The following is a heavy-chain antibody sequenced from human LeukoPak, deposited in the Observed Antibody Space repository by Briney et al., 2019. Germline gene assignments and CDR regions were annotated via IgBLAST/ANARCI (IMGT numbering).Heavy chain of an antibody. V-gene: IGHV1-2*02. CDR2: IDPKSGGTSP. CDR1: GYSFIAYW. J-gene: IGHJ4*02. Sequence: GASVKVSCKASGYSFIAYWIHWVRQAPGQGLEWMGRIDPKSGGTSPSSAQKFQGRVTMTRDTSISTVYMELSGLSSDDTAIYYCMRDSPHQRFDYWGQGTLVTVSS. CDR3: MRDSPHQRFDY.